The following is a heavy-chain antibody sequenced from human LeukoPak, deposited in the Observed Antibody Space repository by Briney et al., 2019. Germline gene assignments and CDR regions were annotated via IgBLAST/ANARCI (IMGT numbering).Heavy chain of an antibody. CDR3: AGTTVLRFLEWLPPRLNWFHP. CDR1: GYSISSGYY. V-gene: IGHV4-38-2*01. CDR2: IYHSGST. J-gene: IGHJ5*02. Sequence: ASETLSLTCAVSGYSISSGYYWGWIRQPPGKGLEWIGSIYHSGSTYYNPSLKSRVTISVDTSKNQFSLKLSSVTAADTAVYYCAGTTVLRFLEWLPPRLNWFHPWGQGTLVTVSS. D-gene: IGHD3-3*01.